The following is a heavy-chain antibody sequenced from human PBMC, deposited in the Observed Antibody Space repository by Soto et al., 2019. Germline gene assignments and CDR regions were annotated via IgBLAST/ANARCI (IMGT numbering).Heavy chain of an antibody. CDR3: ARHLTYCSAGSCYSDFPYYGMDV. CDR2: IYHSGNT. V-gene: IGHV4-39*01. J-gene: IGHJ6*02. D-gene: IGHD2-15*01. CDR1: GGSISSSTYY. Sequence: ETLSLTCTVSGGSISSSTYYWGWIRQPPGKGLEWIGSIYHSGNTYYNPSLKSRVTISVDTSKNQFSLKLNSVTAADTAVYYCARHLTYCSAGSCYSDFPYYGMDVWGQGTTVTVSS.